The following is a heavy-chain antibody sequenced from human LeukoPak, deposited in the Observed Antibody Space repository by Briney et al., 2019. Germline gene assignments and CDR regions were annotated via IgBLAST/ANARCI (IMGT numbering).Heavy chain of an antibody. V-gene: IGHV3-33*06. CDR1: GFTFSSYG. CDR3: AKDYYDSSGHSAGFDY. CDR2: IWYDGSNK. J-gene: IGHJ4*02. Sequence: GGSLRLSCAASGFTFSSYGMQWVRQAPGKGLEWVAVIWYDGSNKYYADSVKGRFTISRDNSKNTLYLQMNSLRAEDTAVYYCAKDYYDSSGHSAGFDYWGQGTLVTVSS. D-gene: IGHD3-22*01.